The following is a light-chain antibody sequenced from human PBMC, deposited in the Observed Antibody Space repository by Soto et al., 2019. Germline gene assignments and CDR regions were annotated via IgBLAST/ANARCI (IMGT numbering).Light chain of an antibody. Sequence: AIRMTQSPSSFSASTGDRVTITCRASQGISSYLAWYQQKPGKAPKLLIYAASTLQSGVPSSFSGSGSGTDFTLTISCLQSEDFATYYCQQYYSYAWTFGQGTKVEIK. V-gene: IGKV1-8*01. CDR3: QQYYSYAWT. CDR1: QGISSY. CDR2: AAS. J-gene: IGKJ1*01.